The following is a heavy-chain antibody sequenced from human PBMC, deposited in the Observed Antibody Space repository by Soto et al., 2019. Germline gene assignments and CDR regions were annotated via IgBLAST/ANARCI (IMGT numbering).Heavy chain of an antibody. J-gene: IGHJ4*02. D-gene: IGHD5-12*01. CDR1: GFTFSSYW. CDR2: IKQDGSEK. CDR3: ARENSGYDSVFDY. Sequence: GGSLRLSCAASGFTFSSYWMSWVRQAPGKGLEWVANIKQDGSEKYYVDSVKGRFTISRDNAKNSLYLQMNSLRAEDTAVYYCARENSGYDSVFDYWGQGTLVTVSS. V-gene: IGHV3-7*01.